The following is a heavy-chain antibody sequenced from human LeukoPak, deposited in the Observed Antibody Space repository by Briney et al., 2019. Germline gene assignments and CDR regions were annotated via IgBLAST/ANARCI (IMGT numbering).Heavy chain of an antibody. V-gene: IGHV4-39*07. CDR2: IYYSGKV. CDR1: NGSVNSNSDY. CDR3: ARSLGSGDFPPYTWFDP. D-gene: IGHD3-10*01. Sequence: SETLSLTCSIYNGSVNSNSDYWGWIRQPPGKGLEWIGNIYYSGKVYYNWSLKSRVTMSVDTSKNQFSLTLRSVTAADTAVYYCARSLGSGDFPPYTWFDPWGQGTLVTVSS. J-gene: IGHJ5*02.